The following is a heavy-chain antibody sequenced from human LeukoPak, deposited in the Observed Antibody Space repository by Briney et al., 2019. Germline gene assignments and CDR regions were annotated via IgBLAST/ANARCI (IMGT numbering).Heavy chain of an antibody. J-gene: IGHJ3*01. CDR1: GGSFSGYY. V-gene: IGHV4-34*01. CDR3: ARAGDIVVVPAALYV. Sequence: SETLSLTCAVYGGSFSGYYWSWIRQPPGKGLEWIGEINHSGSTNYNPSLKSRATISVDTSKKQFSLKLSSVTAADKAVYYCARAGDIVVVPAALYVWGQGTMVTVSS. D-gene: IGHD2-2*01. CDR2: INHSGST.